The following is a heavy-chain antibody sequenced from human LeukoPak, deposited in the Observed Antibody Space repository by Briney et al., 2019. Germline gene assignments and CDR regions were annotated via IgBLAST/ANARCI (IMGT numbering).Heavy chain of an antibody. J-gene: IGHJ4*02. CDR2: INPNSGGT. D-gene: IGHD3-22*01. CDR1: GYTFTAYY. Sequence: ASVKVSCKASGYTFTAYYIHWVRQAPGQGLEWMGWINPNSGGTNYAQKFQGSVTMTRDTSISTVYMELSGLRSDDMAVYYCARADSMAAGYWGKGTLVIVSS. V-gene: IGHV1-2*02. CDR3: ARADSMAAGY.